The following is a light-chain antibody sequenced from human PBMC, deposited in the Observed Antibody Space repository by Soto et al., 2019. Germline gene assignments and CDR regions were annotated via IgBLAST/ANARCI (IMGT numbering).Light chain of an antibody. V-gene: IGLV1-51*01. Sequence: QSVLTQPASVSGSPGQSITISCTGTNSDIGGYNYVSWYRHHPGKAPKLLIYDDNRRPSGIPDRFSASKSGTSATLAITGLQTGDEADYYCETWDTNLSAVVFGGGTKVTVL. CDR3: ETWDTNLSAVV. CDR1: NSDIGGYNY. J-gene: IGLJ3*02. CDR2: DDN.